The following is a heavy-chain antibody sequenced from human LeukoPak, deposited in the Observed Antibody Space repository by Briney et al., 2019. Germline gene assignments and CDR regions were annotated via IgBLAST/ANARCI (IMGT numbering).Heavy chain of an antibody. J-gene: IGHJ4*02. CDR1: GGTFISYA. V-gene: IGHV1-69*04. Sequence: SVKVSFKASGGTFISYAISWVRQAPGQGLEWMGRIIPILGIANYAQKFQGRVTITADKSMSTAYMELSSLRSEDTAVYYCARADSGSYWRIDYWGQGTLVTVSS. CDR3: ARADSGSYWRIDY. D-gene: IGHD1-26*01. CDR2: IIPILGIA.